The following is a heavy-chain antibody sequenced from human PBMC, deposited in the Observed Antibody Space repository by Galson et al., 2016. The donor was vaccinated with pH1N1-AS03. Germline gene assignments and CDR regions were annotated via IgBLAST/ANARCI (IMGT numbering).Heavy chain of an antibody. V-gene: IGHV7-4-1*01. CDR2: INTNTGNP. D-gene: IGHD6-19*01. CDR3: ARGYMSVSGCWDY. Sequence: SVKVSCKASGYTFTSYTMIWVRQAPGQGLECMGWINTNTGNPTYAQGFTGRFAFSLDTSVSTAYLQSGSLKAEDTAVYYCARGYMSVSGCWDYWGQGTLVTVSS. CDR1: GYTFTSYT. J-gene: IGHJ4*02.